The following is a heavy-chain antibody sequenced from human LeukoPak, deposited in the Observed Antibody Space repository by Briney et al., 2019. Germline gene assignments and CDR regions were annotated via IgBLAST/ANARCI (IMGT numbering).Heavy chain of an antibody. Sequence: PSETLSLTCAVYGGSFSGNYWSWIRQPPGKGLEWIGEINPSGNTNYNTSLKSRVIISVDTSKNHFSLKLSSVTAADTAVYYCARNRVVGAPNFDYWGQGTLVTVFS. CDR1: GGSFSGNY. V-gene: IGHV4-34*01. D-gene: IGHD1-26*01. CDR3: ARNRVVGAPNFDY. J-gene: IGHJ4*02. CDR2: INPSGNT.